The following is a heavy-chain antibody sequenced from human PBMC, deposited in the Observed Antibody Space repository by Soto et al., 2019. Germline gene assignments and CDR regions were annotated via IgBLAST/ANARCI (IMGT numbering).Heavy chain of an antibody. CDR1: GGSISSGGYY. V-gene: IGHV4-31*03. Sequence: SETLSLTCTVSGGSISSGGYYWSWIRQHPGKGLEWIGYIYYSGSTYYNPSLKSRVTISVDTSKDQFSLKLSSVTAADKAVYYCARSITMIVGWGQGTLVTVSS. J-gene: IGHJ4*02. CDR3: ARSITMIVG. D-gene: IGHD3-22*01. CDR2: IYYSGST.